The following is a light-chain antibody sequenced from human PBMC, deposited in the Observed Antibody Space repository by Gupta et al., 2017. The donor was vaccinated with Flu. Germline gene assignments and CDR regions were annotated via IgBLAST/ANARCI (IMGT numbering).Light chain of an antibody. CDR2: QDS. V-gene: IGLV3-1*01. Sequence: SYELTQPPSVSVSPGQTASITCSGDKLGDKYACWYQQKPGQSPVLVIYQDSKRPSGIPERFSGSNSGNTATLTISGTQARDEADYYCQAWDSSTYVFGTGTKVTVL. J-gene: IGLJ1*01. CDR3: QAWDSSTYV. CDR1: KLGDKY.